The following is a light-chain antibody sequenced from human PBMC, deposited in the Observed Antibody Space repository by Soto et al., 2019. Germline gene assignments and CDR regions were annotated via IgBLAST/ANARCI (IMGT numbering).Light chain of an antibody. V-gene: IGKV1D-12*01. Sequence: DIQMTQSPSFVSASVGDRVTLTCRASQYISTWLAWYQQRLGEAPRLLIFSASTLKNGIPARFSGSGSGTDFTLTISGLQPEDFATYYCQQGRTSPFSFCPGTKV. CDR3: QQGRTSPFS. CDR1: QYISTW. J-gene: IGKJ3*01. CDR2: SAS.